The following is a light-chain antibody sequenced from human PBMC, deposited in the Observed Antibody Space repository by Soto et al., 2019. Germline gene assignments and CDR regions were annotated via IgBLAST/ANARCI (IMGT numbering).Light chain of an antibody. Sequence: QSVLAQPSSVSGSPGQSITISCTGTSTDVGGYNYVSWYQHHPGKGPKLIIYEVTKRPSGVPDRFSGAKSGNTASLTVSGLQAEDEADYYCTSHAGTNNFPYVFGTGTKVTVL. J-gene: IGLJ1*01. CDR2: EVT. CDR1: STDVGGYNY. CDR3: TSHAGTNNFPYV. V-gene: IGLV2-8*01.